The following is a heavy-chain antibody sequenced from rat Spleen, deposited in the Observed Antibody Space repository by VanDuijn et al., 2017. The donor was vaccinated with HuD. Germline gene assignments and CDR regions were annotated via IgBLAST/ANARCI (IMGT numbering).Heavy chain of an antibody. Sequence: EVQLVESDGGLVQPGRSLKLSCAASGFTFSDYYMAWVRQAPTKGLEWVASISTGGGNTYYRDSVKGRFTVSRDNADSTLYLQMDSLRSEDTATYYCARRHYGYTDYFDYWGQGVMVTVSS. CDR3: ARRHYGYTDYFDY. CDR2: ISTGGGNT. V-gene: IGHV5-25*01. CDR1: GFTFSDYY. D-gene: IGHD1-11*01. J-gene: IGHJ2*01.